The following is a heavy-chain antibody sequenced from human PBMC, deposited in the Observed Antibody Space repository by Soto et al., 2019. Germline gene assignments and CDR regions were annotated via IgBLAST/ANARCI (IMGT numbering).Heavy chain of an antibody. CDR3: ARKDSGYADYMDV. D-gene: IGHD5-12*01. CDR1: GGSISSSSYY. J-gene: IGHJ6*03. Sequence: SETLSLTCTVSGGSISSSSYYWGWIRQPPGKGLEWIGYIYYSGSTYYNPSLKSRVTMSVDTSENQFSRRLSSVAAADTAVYYCARKDSGYADYMDVWGKGTTVTVSS. CDR2: IYYSGST. V-gene: IGHV4-31*03.